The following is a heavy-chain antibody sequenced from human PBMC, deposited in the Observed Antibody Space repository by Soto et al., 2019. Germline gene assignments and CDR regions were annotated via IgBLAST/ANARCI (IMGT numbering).Heavy chain of an antibody. CDR3: ARGKTNYFFDL. J-gene: IGHJ4*02. CDR1: GGSISRGDFS. D-gene: IGHD3-10*01. Sequence: QLQLQESGSGLVKPSQTLSLTCVVSGGSISRGDFSWTWIRQPPGKGLEWVGHIYRSGSTYYNPSLKSPVSISLDKSKNQFSLNLTSVTAADTAVYYCARGKTNYFFDLWGQGHLVTVSS. CDR2: IYRSGST. V-gene: IGHV4-30-2*01.